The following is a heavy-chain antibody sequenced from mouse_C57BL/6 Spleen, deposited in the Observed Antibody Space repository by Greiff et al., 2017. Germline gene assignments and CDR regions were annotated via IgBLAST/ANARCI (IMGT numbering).Heavy chain of an antibody. Sequence: QVTLKESGPGLLQPSQTLSLTCSFSGFSLSTFGMGVGRIRQPSGKGLEWLAHSWWDDDKYYNPALKSRLTISKDTAKNQVFLRIAHVDTSDTATYYCARIGYDYPYFDYWGQGTTRTVSS. D-gene: IGHD2-4*01. V-gene: IGHV8-8*01. CDR3: ARIGYDYPYFDY. CDR2: SWWDDDK. CDR1: GFSLSTFGMG. J-gene: IGHJ2*01.